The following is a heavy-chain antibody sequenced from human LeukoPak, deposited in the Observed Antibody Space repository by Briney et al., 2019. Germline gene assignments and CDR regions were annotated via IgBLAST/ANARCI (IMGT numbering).Heavy chain of an antibody. CDR2: IYPGDSDT. J-gene: IGHJ6*02. V-gene: IGHV5-51*01. CDR1: GYSFTTYW. Sequence: GESLKISCKGSGYSFTTYWIGWVRQMPGKGLECLGVIYPGDSDTRYSPSFQGQVTISADKSISTAYLQWSSLKASDTAMYYCARRGYYLGMDVWGQGTTVTVSS. CDR3: ARRGYYLGMDV. D-gene: IGHD3-16*01.